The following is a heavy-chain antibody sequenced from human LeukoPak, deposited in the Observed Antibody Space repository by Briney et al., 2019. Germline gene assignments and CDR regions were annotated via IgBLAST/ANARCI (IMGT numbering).Heavy chain of an antibody. J-gene: IGHJ4*02. Sequence: ASVKVSCKASGYTFTGYYTHWVRQAPGQGLEWMGWINPNSGGTNYAQKFQGRVTMTRDTSISTAYMELSRLRSDDTAVYYCARAGYSYGWVDYWGQGTLVTVSS. D-gene: IGHD5-18*01. CDR3: ARAGYSYGWVDY. CDR1: GYTFTGYY. CDR2: INPNSGGT. V-gene: IGHV1-2*02.